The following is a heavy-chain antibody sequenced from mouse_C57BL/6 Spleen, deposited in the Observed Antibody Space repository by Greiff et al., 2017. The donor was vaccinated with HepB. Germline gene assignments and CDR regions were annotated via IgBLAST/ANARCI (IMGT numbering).Heavy chain of an antibody. CDR1: GYTFTDYE. CDR2: IDPETGGT. CDR3: TREGYMVSAY. D-gene: IGHD2-1*01. V-gene: IGHV1-15*01. J-gene: IGHJ3*01. Sequence: QVQLKQSGAELVRPGASVTLSCKASGYTFTDYEMHWVKQTPVHGLEWIGAIDPETGGTAYNQKFKGKAILTADKSSSTAYMELRSLTSEDSAVYYCTREGYMVSAYWGQGTLVTVSA.